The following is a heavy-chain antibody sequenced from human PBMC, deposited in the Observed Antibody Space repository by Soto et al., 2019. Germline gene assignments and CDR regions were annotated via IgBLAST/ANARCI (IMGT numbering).Heavy chain of an antibody. Sequence: ASVKVSCKVSGYTLTELSMHWVRQAPGKGLEWMGGFDPEDGETIYAQKFQGRVTMTEDTSTDTAYMELSSLRSEDTAVYYCATERAGYSSSSYPDYYYGMDVWGQGTTVTVSS. CDR3: ATERAGYSSSSYPDYYYGMDV. D-gene: IGHD6-13*01. V-gene: IGHV1-24*01. J-gene: IGHJ6*02. CDR2: FDPEDGET. CDR1: GYTLTELS.